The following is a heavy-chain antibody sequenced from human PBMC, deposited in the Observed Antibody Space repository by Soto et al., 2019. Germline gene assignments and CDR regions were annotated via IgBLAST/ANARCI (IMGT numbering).Heavy chain of an antibody. V-gene: IGHV2-5*02. J-gene: IGHJ4*02. D-gene: IGHD4-17*01. CDR2: IYWDDDK. Sequence: QITLKESGPTLVKPTQTLTLTYTFSGFSLSTSGVGVGWIRQPPGNALEWLALIYWDDDKRYISFLKIRLTITKDTSKNQVVLTMTDMDPEDTATYYCAHRVSDFYGEINPFDYWGQGTLVIVSS. CDR1: GFSLSTSGVG. CDR3: AHRVSDFYGEINPFDY.